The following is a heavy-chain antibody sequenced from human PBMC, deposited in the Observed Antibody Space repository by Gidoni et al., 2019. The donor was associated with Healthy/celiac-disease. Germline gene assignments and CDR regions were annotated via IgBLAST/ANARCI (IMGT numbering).Heavy chain of an antibody. D-gene: IGHD3-9*01. V-gene: IGHV3-23*01. CDR2: ISGSGGST. Sequence: EVQLLESGGCLVQPGGSLSLSCAASGFTFSSYAMSWVRQAPGKGLEWVSAISGSGGSTYYADSVKGRFTISRDNSKNTLYLQMNSLRAEDTAVYYCASDGGGNYDILTGYYKPNDYWGQGTLVTVSS. CDR3: ASDGGGNYDILTGYYKPNDY. J-gene: IGHJ4*02. CDR1: GFTFSSYA.